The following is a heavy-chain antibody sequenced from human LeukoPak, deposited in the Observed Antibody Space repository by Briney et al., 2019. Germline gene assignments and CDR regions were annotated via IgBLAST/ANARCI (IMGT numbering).Heavy chain of an antibody. J-gene: IGHJ4*02. CDR1: GFTFSSYW. CDR3: ARGKGLFDY. V-gene: IGHV3-7*03. D-gene: IGHD3-22*01. Sequence: GGSLRLSCAASGFTFSSYWMSWVRQAPGKGLEWVANIRQDGSEKYYVDSVKGQFTISRDNAKNSLYLQMSSLRAEDTAVYYCARGKGLFDYWGQGTLVTVSS. CDR2: IRQDGSEK.